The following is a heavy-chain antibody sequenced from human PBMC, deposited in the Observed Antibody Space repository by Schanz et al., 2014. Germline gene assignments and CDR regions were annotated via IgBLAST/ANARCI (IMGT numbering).Heavy chain of an antibody. Sequence: QVQLVQSGAEVKKPGSSVKVSCKASGGTFTSFAMNWVRQAPGQGLEWMGIIHSTGGTTSHAQKFQGRVTMTRDTSTSTVYMELSSLRSEDTAVYYCASALTTWGGMDVWGQGTTVTVSS. V-gene: IGHV1-46*01. J-gene: IGHJ6*02. CDR1: GGTFTSFA. CDR3: ASALTTWGGMDV. CDR2: IHSTGGTT. D-gene: IGHD4-4*01.